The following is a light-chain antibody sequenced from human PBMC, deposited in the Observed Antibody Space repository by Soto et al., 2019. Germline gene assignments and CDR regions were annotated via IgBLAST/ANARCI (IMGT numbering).Light chain of an antibody. CDR2: DVS. V-gene: IGKV3-11*01. J-gene: IGKJ2*01. CDR1: QSVGST. CDR3: QQRTDRPRLYT. Sequence: ETVLTQSPDTLSLSPGEGASLSCRASQSVGSTLGWYQQKPGQAPRLLIYDVSKRAPGVPVRFSGSGSGTDFTLTISRLELEDFAVYYCQQRTDRPRLYTFGQGTQVEIK.